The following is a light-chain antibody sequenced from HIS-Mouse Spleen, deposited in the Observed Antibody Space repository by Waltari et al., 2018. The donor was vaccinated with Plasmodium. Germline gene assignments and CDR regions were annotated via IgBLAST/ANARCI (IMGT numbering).Light chain of an antibody. J-gene: IGLJ3*02. Sequence: YELTQPPSVSLSPGQPARITCSGDALPTQYAYWSQQTSGQAPVLVIYEDSKRPSGIPERFSGSSSGTMATLTISGAQVEDEADYYCYSTDSSGNHRVFGGGTKLTVL. V-gene: IGLV3-10*01. CDR1: ALPTQY. CDR2: EDS. CDR3: YSTDSSGNHRV.